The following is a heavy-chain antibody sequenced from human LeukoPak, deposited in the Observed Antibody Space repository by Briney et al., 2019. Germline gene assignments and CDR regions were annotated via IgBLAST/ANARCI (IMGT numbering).Heavy chain of an antibody. CDR1: GGSFSGYY. CDR3: ARGAAYGDPPLDY. Sequence: SETLSLTCAVYGGSFSGYYWSWIRQPPGKGLEWIGEINHSGSTNYNPSLKSRVTIPVDTSKNQFSLKLSSVTAADTAVYYCARGAAYGDPPLDYWGQGTLVTVSS. D-gene: IGHD4-17*01. J-gene: IGHJ4*02. CDR2: INHSGST. V-gene: IGHV4-34*01.